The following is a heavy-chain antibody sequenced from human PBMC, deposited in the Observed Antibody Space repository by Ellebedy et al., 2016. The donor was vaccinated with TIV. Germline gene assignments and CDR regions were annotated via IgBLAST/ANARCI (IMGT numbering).Heavy chain of an antibody. Sequence: AASVKVSCKASGFTLNSHGLAWVRQAPGLGLEWMGWINAYDGITNYAEKFQGRVTMTTDTLTSTAYMDLRDLTSDDTAIYYCARGDRLQTWSKHFDYWGQGTVVTVTS. J-gene: IGHJ4*02. V-gene: IGHV1-18*04. CDR1: GFTLNSHG. D-gene: IGHD2-8*01. CDR2: INAYDGIT. CDR3: ARGDRLQTWSKHFDY.